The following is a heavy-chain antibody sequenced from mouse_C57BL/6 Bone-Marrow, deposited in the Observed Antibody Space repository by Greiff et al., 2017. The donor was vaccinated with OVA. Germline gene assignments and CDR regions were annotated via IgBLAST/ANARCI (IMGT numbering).Heavy chain of an antibody. V-gene: IGHV1-18*01. Sequence: EVQLQQSGPELVKPGASVKIPCKASGYTFTDYNMDWVKQSHGQSLEWIGDINPNNGGTIYNQKFKGKATLTVDKSSSTAYMELRSLTSEDTAVYYCARSYYIPSRYWYFDVWGTGTTVTVSS. CDR2: INPNNGGT. CDR3: ARSYYIPSRYWYFDV. D-gene: IGHD2-12*01. J-gene: IGHJ1*03. CDR1: GYTFTDYN.